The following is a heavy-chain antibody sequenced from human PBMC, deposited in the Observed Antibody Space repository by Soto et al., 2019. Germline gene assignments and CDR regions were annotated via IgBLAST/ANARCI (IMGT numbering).Heavy chain of an antibody. CDR3: TKEYIVGTTWGYFES. J-gene: IGHJ4*02. CDR2: ISFDGSNE. D-gene: IGHD1-26*01. Sequence: VQLVESGGGVVQPGGSPRLSCAASGFIFSTYGMHWVRQVPGKGLEWVAHISFDGSNEHYADSVKGRFTVSRDNAKNTLSLQMNRLRAEDTAVYYCTKEYIVGTTWGYFESWGQGTLVTVSS. V-gene: IGHV3-30*18. CDR1: GFIFSTYG.